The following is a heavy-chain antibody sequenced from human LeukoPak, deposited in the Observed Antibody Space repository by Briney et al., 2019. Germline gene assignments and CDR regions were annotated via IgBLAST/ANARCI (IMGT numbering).Heavy chain of an antibody. Sequence: KPSETLFLTCTVSGGSIRGYFWSWIRQPPGKGLEWIGHIYSSGSTTYTPSLQGRVTISLDTSKNRFSLKLSSVTAADTAVYYCARHYDSGSYPLDFWGQGTLVTVSS. J-gene: IGHJ4*02. CDR1: GGSIRGYF. CDR2: IYSSGST. D-gene: IGHD3-10*01. V-gene: IGHV4-59*08. CDR3: ARHYDSGSYPLDF.